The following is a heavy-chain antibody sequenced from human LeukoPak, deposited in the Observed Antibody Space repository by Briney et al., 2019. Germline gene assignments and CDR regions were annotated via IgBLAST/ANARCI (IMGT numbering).Heavy chain of an antibody. CDR2: IYYTGST. J-gene: IGHJ4*02. D-gene: IGHD2-2*01. V-gene: IGHV4-59*12. CDR1: SGSISRYY. CDR3: ARAVVVPAARARFDY. Sequence: SETLSLTCTVSSGSISRYYWSWIRQPPGKGLDWIGYIYYTGSTKYNPSLKSRVTISVDTSKNQFSLKLSSVTAADTAVYYCARAVVVPAARARFDYWGQGTLVTVSS.